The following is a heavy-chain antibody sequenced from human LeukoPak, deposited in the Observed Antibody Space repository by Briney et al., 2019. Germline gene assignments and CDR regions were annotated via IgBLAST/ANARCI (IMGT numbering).Heavy chain of an antibody. D-gene: IGHD5-24*01. CDR3: ARSPVRWLPFDY. CDR2: IIPIFGTA. Sequence: GASVKVSRKASGGTFSSYAISWVRQAPGQGFEWMGGIIPIFGTANYAQKFQGRVTITTDESTSTAYMELSSLRSEDTAVYYCARSPVRWLPFDYWGQGTLVTVSS. CDR1: GGTFSSYA. J-gene: IGHJ4*02. V-gene: IGHV1-69*05.